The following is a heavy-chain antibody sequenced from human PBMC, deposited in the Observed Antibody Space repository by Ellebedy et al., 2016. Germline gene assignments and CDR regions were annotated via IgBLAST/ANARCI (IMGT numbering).Heavy chain of an antibody. V-gene: IGHV3-53*01. CDR1: GLSVSSSD. CDR3: VTRHNGAFDF. CDR2: MYGGGTE. D-gene: IGHD1-14*01. Sequence: GESLKISXAASGLSVSSSDMSWVRRAPGRGLELVSLMYGGGTEYYADSVKGRFTITRDNSKNTLYLQMSGLEVGDSALYYCVTRHNGAFDFWGQGTTVTVSS. J-gene: IGHJ3*01.